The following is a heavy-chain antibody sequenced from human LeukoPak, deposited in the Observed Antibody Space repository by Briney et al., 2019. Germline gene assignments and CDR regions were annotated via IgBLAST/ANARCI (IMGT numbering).Heavy chain of an antibody. CDR1: GDSLSSGVYY. D-gene: IGHD4-23*01. Sequence: SQTLSLTCTVSGDSLSSGVYYWSWLRQPPGKGLEWIGYIYHSGTTYYNPSLQSRDTISVDRSRNQFSLRLNSVTAADTAVYYCARDAVVMGVLDPWGQGTLVTVSS. CDR2: IYHSGTT. CDR3: ARDAVVMGVLDP. V-gene: IGHV4-30-2*01. J-gene: IGHJ5*02.